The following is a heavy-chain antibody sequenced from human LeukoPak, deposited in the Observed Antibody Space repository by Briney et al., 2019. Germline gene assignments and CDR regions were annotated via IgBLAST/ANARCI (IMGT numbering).Heavy chain of an antibody. CDR3: ARGSFPYYYYYMDV. J-gene: IGHJ6*03. D-gene: IGHD2/OR15-2a*01. CDR1: GYTFTSYD. Sequence: ASVKVSCKASGYTFTSYDINWVRQATGQGLEWMGWMNPNSGNTGYAQKFQGRVTITRNTSISTAYMELSSLRSEDTAVYYCARGSFPYYYYYMDVWGKVTTVTVSS. CDR2: MNPNSGNT. V-gene: IGHV1-8*03.